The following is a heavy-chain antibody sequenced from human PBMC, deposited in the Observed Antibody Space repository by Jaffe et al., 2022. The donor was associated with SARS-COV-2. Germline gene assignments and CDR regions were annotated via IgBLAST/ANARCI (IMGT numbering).Heavy chain of an antibody. CDR3: AKGVYNYGSGSYDY. V-gene: IGHV5-51*01. Sequence: EVQLVQSGAEVKKPGESLKISCKASGYSFTSYWIGWVRQMPGKGLEWMGIIYPADSDTRYSPSYQGQVTISADTSTSTAYLQWSSLRASDTAMYYCAKGVYNYGSGSYDYWGQGTLVTVSS. J-gene: IGHJ4*02. CDR1: GYSFTSYW. D-gene: IGHD3-10*01. CDR2: IYPADSDT.